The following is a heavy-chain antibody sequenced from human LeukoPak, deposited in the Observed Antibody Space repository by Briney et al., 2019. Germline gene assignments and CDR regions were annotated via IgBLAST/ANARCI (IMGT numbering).Heavy chain of an antibody. CDR3: ARLRPWVVVVPAAKYYYYYYMDV. Sequence: SETLSLTCTVSGGSISSYYWSWIRQPPGKGLEWIGYVYYSGSTNYNPSLKSRVTISVDTSKNQFSLKLSSVTAADTAVYYCARLRPWVVVVPAAKYYYYYYMDVWGKGTTVTISS. D-gene: IGHD2-2*01. J-gene: IGHJ6*03. CDR2: VYYSGST. CDR1: GGSISSYY. V-gene: IGHV4-59*12.